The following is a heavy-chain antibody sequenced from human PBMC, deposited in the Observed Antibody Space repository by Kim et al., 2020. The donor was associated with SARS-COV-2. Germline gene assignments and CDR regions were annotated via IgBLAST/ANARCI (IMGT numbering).Heavy chain of an antibody. CDR1: GFTFSSYA. CDR3: SNDHGAPYYYGMDF. J-gene: IGHJ6*02. Sequence: GGSLRLSCAASGFTFSSYAMSWVRQAPGKGLEWVSAISGSGGSTSYADSANGRFTISRDNSKTTLNLQLHSLRAEDTAVYYCSNDHGAPYYYGMDFCCQG. D-gene: IGHD2-8*01. CDR2: ISGSGGST. V-gene: IGHV3-23*01.